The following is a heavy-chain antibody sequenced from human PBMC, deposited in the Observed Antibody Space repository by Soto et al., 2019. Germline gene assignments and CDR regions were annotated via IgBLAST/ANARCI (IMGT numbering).Heavy chain of an antibody. D-gene: IGHD2-15*01. CDR1: GFTFSSYS. CDR2: ISSSSSTI. J-gene: IGHJ4*02. V-gene: IGHV3-48*02. Sequence: EVQLVESGRGLVQPGGSLRLSCAASGFTFSSYSMNWVRQAPGKGLEWVSYISSSSSTIYYADSVKGRFTISRDNAKNSLYLQMNSLRDEDTAVYYCARDLGYCSGGSCYEFDYWGQGTLVTVSS. CDR3: ARDLGYCSGGSCYEFDY.